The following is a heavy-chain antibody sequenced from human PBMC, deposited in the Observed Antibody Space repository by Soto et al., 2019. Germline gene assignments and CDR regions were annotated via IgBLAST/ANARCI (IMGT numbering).Heavy chain of an antibody. CDR1: GFTFSSYA. CDR2: ISYDGSNK. CDR3: ARVDYYDSSGLYYYYYGMDV. Sequence: SGFTFSSYAMHWVRQAPGKGLEWVAVISYDGSNKYYADSVKGLFTISRDNSKNTLYLQMNSLRAEDTAVYYCARVDYYDSSGLYYYYYGMDVWGQGTTVTVSS. D-gene: IGHD3-22*01. V-gene: IGHV3-30-3*01. J-gene: IGHJ6*02.